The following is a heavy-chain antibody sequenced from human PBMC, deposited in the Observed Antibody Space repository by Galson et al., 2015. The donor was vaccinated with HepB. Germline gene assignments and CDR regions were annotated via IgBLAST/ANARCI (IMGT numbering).Heavy chain of an antibody. CDR3: AKIPSSSWFPPNWFDP. V-gene: IGHV3-23*01. Sequence: SLRLSCAVSGFTFSSYGMSWVRQAPGKGLEGVSGIDDTGGSIYYADSVKGRFTISRDNSKNTLYLQMNSLRVEDTALYYYAKIPSSSWFPPNWFDPWGQGTLVTVSS. CDR2: IDDTGGSI. J-gene: IGHJ5*02. CDR1: GFTFSSYG. D-gene: IGHD6-13*01.